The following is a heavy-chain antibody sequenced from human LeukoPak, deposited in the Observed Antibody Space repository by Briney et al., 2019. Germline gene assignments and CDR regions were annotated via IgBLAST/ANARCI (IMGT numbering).Heavy chain of an antibody. CDR2: ISAYNGNT. CDR3: ARSPDHYDSSGYHDY. J-gene: IGHJ4*02. D-gene: IGHD3-22*01. Sequence: ASVKVSCKASGYTFTSYGISWVRQAPGQGLEWMGWISAYNGNTNYAQKLQGRVTMTTDTSTSTAYMELRSLRSDDTAVYYCARSPDHYDSSGYHDYWGQGTLVTVSS. V-gene: IGHV1-18*01. CDR1: GYTFTSYG.